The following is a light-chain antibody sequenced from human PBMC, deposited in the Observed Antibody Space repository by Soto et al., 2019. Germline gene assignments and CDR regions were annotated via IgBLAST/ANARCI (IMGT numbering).Light chain of an antibody. V-gene: IGLV1-40*01. CDR3: HSYDVSLRRPA. CDR2: DNS. Sequence: QSVLTQPPSLSGAPGQRVTISCTGSRSNIGAGYDVHWYQHLPGTAPKVLIFDNSNRPSGVPHRFSGSKSGTSASQAITGLQAEVWAVYDCHSYDVSLRRPAFGGGTKLTLL. CDR1: RSNIGAGYD. J-gene: IGLJ2*01.